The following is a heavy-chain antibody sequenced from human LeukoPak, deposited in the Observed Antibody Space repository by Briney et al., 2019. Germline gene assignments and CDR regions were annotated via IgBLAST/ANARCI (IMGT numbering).Heavy chain of an antibody. J-gene: IGHJ4*02. V-gene: IGHV3-23*01. Sequence: GVALRLSCAASGFTFSSYAMSWVRQAPGKGLEWVSGISGSGDNTYYADSVKGRFTISRDNSKDTLYVQVNSLGTEDTAAYYCAKGSYYDSSGSFYFDYWGQGTLVTVSS. CDR1: GFTFSSYA. CDR2: ISGSGDNT. CDR3: AKGSYYDSSGSFYFDY. D-gene: IGHD3-22*01.